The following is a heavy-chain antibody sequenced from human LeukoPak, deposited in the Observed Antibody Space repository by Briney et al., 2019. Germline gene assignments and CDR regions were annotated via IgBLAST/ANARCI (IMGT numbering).Heavy chain of an antibody. CDR1: GGSITSSY. CDR3: ARDPTGNNWFDP. Sequence: SETLSLTCTVSGGSITSSYWSWIRQPPGKGLEWIGYIYYSGSTNYNPSPKSRVTISVDTSKNQFSLKLSSVTAADTALYYCARDPTGNNWFDPWGQGTLVTVSS. J-gene: IGHJ5*02. D-gene: IGHD3-10*01. V-gene: IGHV4-59*01. CDR2: IYYSGST.